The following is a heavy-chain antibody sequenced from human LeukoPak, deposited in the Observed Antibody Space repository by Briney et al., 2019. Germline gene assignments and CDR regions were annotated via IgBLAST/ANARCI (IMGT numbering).Heavy chain of an antibody. D-gene: IGHD3-22*01. V-gene: IGHV3-23*01. Sequence: PGGSLRLSCAASGFTFSSYAVSWVRQAPGKGLEWVSAISGSGGSTYYADSVKGRFTISRDNSKNTLYLQMNSLRAEDTAVYYCAKDPNKDNYYDSTYWGQGTLVTVSS. CDR3: AKDPNKDNYYDSTY. J-gene: IGHJ4*02. CDR1: GFTFSSYA. CDR2: ISGSGGST.